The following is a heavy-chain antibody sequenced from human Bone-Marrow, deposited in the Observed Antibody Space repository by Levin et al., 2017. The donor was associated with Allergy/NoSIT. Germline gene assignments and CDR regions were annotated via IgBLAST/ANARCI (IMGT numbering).Heavy chain of an antibody. J-gene: IGHJ5*02. Sequence: PSETLSLTCAVSGDSITSGGYSWSWIRQPPGKGLEWIGHIYPSGTTDYNPSLKSRVTVSRDTSKNHFSLSLTSVTAADTAVYCGARSADFAGHQFDPWGQGTRVTVSS. CDR1: GDSITSGGYS. V-gene: IGHV4-30-2*01. D-gene: IGHD3-3*01. CDR2: IYPSGTT. CDR3: ARSADFAGHQFDP.